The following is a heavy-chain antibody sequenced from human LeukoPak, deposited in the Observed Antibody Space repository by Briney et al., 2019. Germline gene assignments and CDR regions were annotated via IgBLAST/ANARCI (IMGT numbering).Heavy chain of an antibody. CDR3: TRFLGNGWFDP. CDR2: ISADNSNT. J-gene: IGHJ5*02. Sequence: ASVKVSCKASGFTFTTYGLSWVRHAPGQGLEWMAWISADNSNTHYAQSFQGRLTVTTDTSTSTGYMELRDLRSDDTAIYYCTRFLGNGWFDPWGQGTVVTVSS. V-gene: IGHV1-18*01. D-gene: IGHD2-8*01. CDR1: GFTFTTYG.